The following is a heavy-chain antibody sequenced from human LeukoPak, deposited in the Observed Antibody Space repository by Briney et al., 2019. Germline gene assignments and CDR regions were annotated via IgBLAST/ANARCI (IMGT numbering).Heavy chain of an antibody. CDR3: ARTEVAAAGTRYFQH. V-gene: IGHV1-2*02. J-gene: IGHJ1*01. CDR2: INPNSGGT. Sequence: ASVKVSCKASGYTFTGYYMHWVRQAPGQGLEWMGWINPNSGGTNYEQKFQGRVTMTRDTSISTAYMELSRLRSDDTAVYYCARTEVAAAGTRYFQHWGQGTLVTVSS. CDR1: GYTFTGYY. D-gene: IGHD6-13*01.